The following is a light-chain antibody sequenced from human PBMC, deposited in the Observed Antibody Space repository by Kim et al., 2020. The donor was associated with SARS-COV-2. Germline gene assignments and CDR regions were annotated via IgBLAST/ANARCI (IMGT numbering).Light chain of an antibody. CDR1: SSDVGGYNY. CDR3: SSYTSSSTLV. J-gene: IGLJ1*01. Sequence: GPSITISCTGTSSDVGGYNYVSWYQQHPGKNPKLMIYDVSNRPSGVSNRFSGSKSGNTASLTISGLQAEDEADYYCSSYTSSSTLVFGTGTQLTVL. CDR2: DVS. V-gene: IGLV2-14*03.